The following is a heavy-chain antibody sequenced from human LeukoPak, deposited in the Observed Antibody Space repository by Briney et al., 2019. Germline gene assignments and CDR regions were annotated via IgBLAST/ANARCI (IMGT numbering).Heavy chain of an antibody. V-gene: IGHV4-59*08. CDR3: ARGPYSYDSSGAFDI. D-gene: IGHD3-22*01. Sequence: SETLSLTCTVSGGSISSYYWSWIRQPPGKGLEWIGYIYYSGSTKYNPSLKSRVTISVDTSKNQFSLKLSSVTAADTAVYFCARGPYSYDSSGAFDIWGQGTMVTVSS. J-gene: IGHJ3*02. CDR1: GGSISSYY. CDR2: IYYSGST.